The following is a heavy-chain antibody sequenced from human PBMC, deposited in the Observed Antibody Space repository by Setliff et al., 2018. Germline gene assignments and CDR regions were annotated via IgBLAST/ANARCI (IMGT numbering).Heavy chain of an antibody. CDR3: ARQPYSTTYYYYYYYMDV. J-gene: IGHJ6*03. Sequence: SETLSLTCTVSNGSISRGNYFWGWIRQPPGKGLEWMGSIFYTGSTYYSPSLKSRVTMSIDTSKNQFSLNLNSVTAADTAVYYCARQPYSTTYYYYYYYMDVWGKGTTVTVSS. CDR2: IFYTGST. D-gene: IGHD6-13*01. CDR1: NGSISRGNYF. V-gene: IGHV4-39*01.